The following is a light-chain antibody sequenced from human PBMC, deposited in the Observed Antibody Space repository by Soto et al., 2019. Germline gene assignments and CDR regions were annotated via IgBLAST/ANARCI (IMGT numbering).Light chain of an antibody. CDR1: SSDIGGYKY. CDR3: SSYAGSILI. CDR2: EVN. Sequence: QSALTQPPSASGSPGQSVTISCTGTSSDIGGYKYVSWYQQHPGKTPKLMLYEVNKRPSGVPDRFSGSKSGNTASLTVSGLQAEDEADYYCSSYAGSILIFGGGTQLTVL. V-gene: IGLV2-8*01. J-gene: IGLJ7*01.